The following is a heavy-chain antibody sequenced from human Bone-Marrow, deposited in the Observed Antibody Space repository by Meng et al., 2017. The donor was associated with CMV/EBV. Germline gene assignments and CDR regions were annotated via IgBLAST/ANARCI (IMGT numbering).Heavy chain of an antibody. CDR2: IYYSGST. Sequence: SETLSLTCTVSGGSISSYYWSWIRQPPGKGLEWIGYIYYSGSTNYNPSLKSRVTISVDTSKNQFSLKLSSATAADTAVYYCARAHADSYYYYGMDVWGQGTTVPVSS. CDR3: ARAHADSYYYYGMDV. D-gene: IGHD4-17*01. V-gene: IGHV4-59*01. CDR1: GGSISSYY. J-gene: IGHJ6*02.